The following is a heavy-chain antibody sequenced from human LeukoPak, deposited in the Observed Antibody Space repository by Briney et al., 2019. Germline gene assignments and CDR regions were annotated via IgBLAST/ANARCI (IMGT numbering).Heavy chain of an antibody. CDR3: ARHNVEDEKYSWFDP. V-gene: IGHV5-51*01. J-gene: IGHJ5*02. D-gene: IGHD2/OR15-2a*01. Sequence: GESLKISCKGSGYSFTNYWIGWVRPMPGKGLEWMGIIYPGDSNIRYSPSFQGQVTISADKSISTAYLQWSSLKASDTAMYYCARHNVEDEKYSWFDPWGQGTLVTVSS. CDR2: IYPGDSNI. CDR1: GYSFTNYW.